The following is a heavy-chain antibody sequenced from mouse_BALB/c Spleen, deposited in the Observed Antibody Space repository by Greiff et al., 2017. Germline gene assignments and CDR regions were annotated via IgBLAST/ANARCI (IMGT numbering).Heavy chain of an antibody. J-gene: IGHJ2*01. Sequence: EVQLQQSGGGLVKPGGSLKLSCAASGFAFSSYDMSWVRQTPEKRLEWVAYISSGGGSTYYPDTVKGRFTISRDNAKNTLYLQMSSLKSEDTAMYYCARHDYDNFDYWGQGTTLTVSS. D-gene: IGHD2-4*01. V-gene: IGHV5-12-1*01. CDR3: ARHDYDNFDY. CDR2: ISSGGGST. CDR1: GFAFSSYD.